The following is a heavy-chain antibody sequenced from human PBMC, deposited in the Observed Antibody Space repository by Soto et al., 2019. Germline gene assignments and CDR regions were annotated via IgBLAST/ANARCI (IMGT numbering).Heavy chain of an antibody. J-gene: IGHJ4*02. CDR1: GFAFSNYA. V-gene: IGHV3-23*01. D-gene: IGHD3-10*01. CDR3: AKDLDGGFEEFFFDK. Sequence: EVQLLESGGGLVQPGGSLRLSCVASGFAFSNYALGWVRQAPGKGLEWVSGISGGSETTSYADSVKGRFTISRDNSKDKLFRQMNSRRAEETATYFCAKDLDGGFEEFFFDKWGQGTLVTVSS. CDR2: ISGGSETT.